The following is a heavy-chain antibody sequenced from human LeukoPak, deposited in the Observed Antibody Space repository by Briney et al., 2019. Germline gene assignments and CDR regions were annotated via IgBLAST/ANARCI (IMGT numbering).Heavy chain of an antibody. V-gene: IGHV3-53*01. D-gene: IGHD6-13*01. J-gene: IGHJ4*02. Sequence: GGSLRLSCAASGFDVSSNSMSWVRQAPGKGLEWVSVIFSGGSTNYANSMKGRLTISRDNSKNTLYLLMNSHRGEDTAVYYCAAWRGSNWFDYWGQGTQVTVSS. CDR1: GFDVSSNS. CDR2: IFSGGST. CDR3: AAWRGSNWFDY.